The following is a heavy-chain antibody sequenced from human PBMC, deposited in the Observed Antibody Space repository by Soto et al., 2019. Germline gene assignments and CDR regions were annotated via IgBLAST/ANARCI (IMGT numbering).Heavy chain of an antibody. CDR3: ARGSWDDVSGHYYMDV. CDR2: TYYKSKWYY. CDR1: GDSVSSNSAG. Sequence: SQTLSLTCDISGDSVSSNSAGWNWIRKTPSRGLEWLGRTYYKSKWYYTYAASVKSRITVSSDTSKNQFSLQLTSVTPEDTAVYYCARGSWDDVSGHYYMDVWDKGTTVTVSS. D-gene: IGHD1-1*01. J-gene: IGHJ6*03. V-gene: IGHV6-1*01.